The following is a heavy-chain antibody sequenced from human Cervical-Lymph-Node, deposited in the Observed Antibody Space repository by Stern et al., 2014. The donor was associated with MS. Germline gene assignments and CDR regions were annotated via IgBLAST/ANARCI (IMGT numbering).Heavy chain of an antibody. CDR2: MNQDGGER. D-gene: IGHD2-21*01. CDR1: GFAFSSFW. V-gene: IGHV3-7*01. Sequence: EMQLVESGGDLVQPGGSLRLSCAASGFAFSSFWMSWVRQAPGKGLAWVANMNQDGGERYYVDSVKGRFTISRDNDKNSLYLQMNNLGAEDTAVYHCARYCGGDCHRPHDAFDIWGQGTMVIVSS. J-gene: IGHJ3*02. CDR3: ARYCGGDCHRPHDAFDI.